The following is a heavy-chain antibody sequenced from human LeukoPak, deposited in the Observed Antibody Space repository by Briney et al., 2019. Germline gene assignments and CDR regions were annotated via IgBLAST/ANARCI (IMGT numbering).Heavy chain of an antibody. CDR1: GFTFSNYW. V-gene: IGHV3-21*01. D-gene: IGHD7-27*01. CDR3: AALLGGPHPGY. CDR2: ISISSNYI. Sequence: PGGSLRLSCEASGFTFSNYWMSWVRQAPGKGLEWVSSISISSNYIYYADSVKGRFTISRDNAKNSLYLQMNSLRAEDTAVYYCAALLGGPHPGYWGQGTLVTVSS. J-gene: IGHJ4*02.